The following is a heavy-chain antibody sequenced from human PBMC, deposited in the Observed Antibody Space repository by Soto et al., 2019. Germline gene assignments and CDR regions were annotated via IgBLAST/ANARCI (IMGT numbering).Heavy chain of an antibody. V-gene: IGHV4-59*01. J-gene: IGHJ4*02. CDR2: IYYSGST. Sequence: SETLSLTCTVSGCSISIYYWSWIRQPPGKGLEWIGYIYYSGSTNYNPSLKSRVTISVDTSKNQFSLKLSSVTAADTAVYYCARRYGGNFDYWGQGTLVTVSS. CDR1: GCSISIYY. D-gene: IGHD3-16*01. CDR3: ARRYGGNFDY.